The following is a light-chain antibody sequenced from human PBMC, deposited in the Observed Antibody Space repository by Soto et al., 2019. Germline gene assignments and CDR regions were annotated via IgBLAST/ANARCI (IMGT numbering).Light chain of an antibody. Sequence: QSVLTQSRSVSGSPGQSVTISCTGTSSDVGGYKYVSWYQQHPGKAPKRMIYDVSKRPSGVPDRFSGSKSGNTASLTISGLQGEDEADYYCCFYTGSYTWVFGGGTKVTVL. CDR1: SSDVGGYKY. V-gene: IGLV2-11*01. J-gene: IGLJ3*02. CDR3: CFYTGSYTWV. CDR2: DVS.